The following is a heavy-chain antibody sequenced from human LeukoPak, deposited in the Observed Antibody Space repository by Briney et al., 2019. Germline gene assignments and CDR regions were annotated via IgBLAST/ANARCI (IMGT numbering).Heavy chain of an antibody. CDR3: ARLDHYGTLDY. CDR2: IFYSGST. CDR1: GGSISNTYY. V-gene: IGHV4-39*01. Sequence: TSETLSLTCTVSGGSISNTYYWAWIRQPPGKGLEWIGSIFYSGSTYYNPSLESRLTISVDTSKNQFSLKLTSVTAADTAVYYCARLDHYGTLDYWGQGTLVTVSS. J-gene: IGHJ4*02. D-gene: IGHD3-10*01.